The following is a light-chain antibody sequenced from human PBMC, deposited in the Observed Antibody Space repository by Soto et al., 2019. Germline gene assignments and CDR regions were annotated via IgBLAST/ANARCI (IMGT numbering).Light chain of an antibody. Sequence: AIQMTQSPSSLSASVGDRVTITCRASQEIRYDLGWYQQKAGKVAKLLIYGASTLQSGVPSRVSGRGSGTDFTLTTSSLQPEDVATYDCLQDYNYPRTFGQGNKLEIK. CDR3: LQDYNYPRT. J-gene: IGKJ2*01. CDR1: QEIRYD. V-gene: IGKV1-6*01. CDR2: GAS.